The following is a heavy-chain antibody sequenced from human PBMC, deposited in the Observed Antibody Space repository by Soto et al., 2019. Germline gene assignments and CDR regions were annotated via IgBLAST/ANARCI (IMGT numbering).Heavy chain of an antibody. Sequence: QLQLQESGSGLVKPSQTLSLTCAVSGGSISSGDYSWNWIRQPPGKGLVWIGYIYSVVSTYYNPSLQSRVTMSVDRSRNQFSLKLNSVTAADTAVYYCARVRREYDNSGPVDYWGQGTLVTVSS. CDR3: ARVRREYDNSGPVDY. CDR1: GGSISSGDYS. D-gene: IGHD3-22*01. CDR2: IYSVVST. V-gene: IGHV4-30-2*01. J-gene: IGHJ4*02.